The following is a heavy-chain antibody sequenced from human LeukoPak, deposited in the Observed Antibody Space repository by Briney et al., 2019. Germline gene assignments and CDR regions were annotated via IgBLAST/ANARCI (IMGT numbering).Heavy chain of an antibody. D-gene: IGHD3-10*01. V-gene: IGHV3-23*01. CDR2: INRDSGST. CDR3: TGSFGELSFFAH. Sequence: GGSLRLSCAASGFPFNNFAMSWVRQAPGKGLEWVSAINRDSGSTYYADSVRGRFTISRDNSKNTLYLHMSSLRAEDTAVYYCTGSFGELSFFAHWGQGTLVTVSS. CDR1: GFPFNNFA. J-gene: IGHJ4*02.